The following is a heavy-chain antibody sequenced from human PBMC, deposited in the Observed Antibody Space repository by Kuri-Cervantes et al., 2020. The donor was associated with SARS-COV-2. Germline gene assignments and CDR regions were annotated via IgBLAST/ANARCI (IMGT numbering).Heavy chain of an antibody. CDR2: IKQDGSEK. CDR3: ARDGVDYGGSYYYYGMDV. D-gene: IGHD4-23*01. V-gene: IGHV3-7*05. J-gene: IGHJ6*02. CDR1: GFTFSSYW. Sequence: GGSLRLSCAASGFTFSSYWMSWVRQAPGKGLEWVANIKQDGSEKYYVDSVKGQFTISRDNAKNSLYLQMNSLRAEDTAVYYCARDGVDYGGSYYYYGMDVWGQGTTVTVSS.